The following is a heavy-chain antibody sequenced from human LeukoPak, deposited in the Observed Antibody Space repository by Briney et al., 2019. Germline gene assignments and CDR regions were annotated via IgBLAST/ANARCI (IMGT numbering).Heavy chain of an antibody. CDR1: GFTFSSYE. CDR2: ISSSGSTI. CDR3: AREPMVRGKNGMDV. V-gene: IGHV3-48*03. Sequence: GGSLRLSCVASGFTFSSYEMNWLRQAPGKGLEWVSYISSSGSTIYYADSVKGRFTISRDNAKNSLYLQMNSLRAEDTAVYYCAREPMVRGKNGMDVWGKGTTVTVSS. D-gene: IGHD3-10*01. J-gene: IGHJ6*04.